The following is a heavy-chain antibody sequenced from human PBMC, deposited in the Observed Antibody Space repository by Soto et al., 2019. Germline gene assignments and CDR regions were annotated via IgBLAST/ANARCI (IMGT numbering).Heavy chain of an antibody. CDR1: GFTFSDYY. CDR3: AREYGSESQNYFDY. J-gene: IGHJ4*02. Sequence: QVQLVESGGGLVKPGGSLRLSCAASGFTFSDYYMTWIRQAPGKGLEWVSYISSSGSTIYYADSEKGRFTISRDNARNSVYLQMDSLRAEDTSVYYCAREYGSESQNYFDYWGQGALVTVSS. V-gene: IGHV3-11*01. D-gene: IGHD3-10*01. CDR2: ISSSGSTI.